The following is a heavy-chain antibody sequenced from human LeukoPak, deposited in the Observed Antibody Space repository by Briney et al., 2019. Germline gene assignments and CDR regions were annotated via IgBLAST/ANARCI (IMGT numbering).Heavy chain of an antibody. D-gene: IGHD3-10*01. CDR2: IYYSGST. CDR1: GGSISSGGSY. V-gene: IGHV4-31*03. CDR3: ASGPEGFGSGSYYPYYFDY. J-gene: IGHJ4*02. Sequence: SETLSLTCTVSGGSISSGGSYWSWIRQHPGKGLEWIGYIYYSGSTYYNPSLKSRVTISVDTSRNQFSLKLSSVTAADTAVYYCASGPEGFGSGSYYPYYFDYWGQGTLVTVSS.